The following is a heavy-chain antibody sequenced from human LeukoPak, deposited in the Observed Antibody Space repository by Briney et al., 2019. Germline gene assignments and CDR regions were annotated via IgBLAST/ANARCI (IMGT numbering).Heavy chain of an antibody. D-gene: IGHD3-22*01. V-gene: IGHV3-11*01. CDR3: ARSSPTDYYDSRVYYYYYGMDV. J-gene: IGHJ6*02. CDR2: ISSSGSTI. Sequence: GGSLRLSCAASGFTFSGYYMSWIRQAPGKGLEWVSYISSSGSTIYYADSVKGRFTISRDNAKNSLYLQMNSLRAEDTAVYYCARSSPTDYYDSRVYYYYYGMDVWGQGTTVTVSS. CDR1: GFTFSGYY.